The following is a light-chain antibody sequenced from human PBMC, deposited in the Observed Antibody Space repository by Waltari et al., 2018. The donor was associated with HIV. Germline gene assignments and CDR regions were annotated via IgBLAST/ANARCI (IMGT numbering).Light chain of an antibody. CDR3: QQYGRT. V-gene: IGKV3-20*01. CDR1: QSVNSNY. J-gene: IGKJ1*01. CDR2: GAS. Sequence: EGVLTQSPATLSLSPGERATLSCRASQSVNSNYLAWYQQIPGQAPRLLIYGASTRATRIPDRFRGSGSETDFTLTINRLEPEDSAVYYCQQYGRTFGQGTKVEL.